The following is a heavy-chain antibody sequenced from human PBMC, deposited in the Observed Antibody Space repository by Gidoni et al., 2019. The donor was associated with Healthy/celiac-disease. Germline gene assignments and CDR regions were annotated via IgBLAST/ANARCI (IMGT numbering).Heavy chain of an antibody. CDR2: ISYDGSNK. D-gene: IGHD2-21*02. CDR3: AKILLYCGGDCSGDDAFDI. V-gene: IGHV3-30*18. CDR1: GFTFSRYG. J-gene: IGHJ3*02. Sequence: QVQLVESGGGVVQPGRSLRLSCAASGFTFSRYGLHWVRQAPGKGLEWVAVISYDGSNKYYADSVKGRFTISRDNSKNTLYLQMNSLRAEDTAVYYCAKILLYCGGDCSGDDAFDIWGQGTMVTVSS.